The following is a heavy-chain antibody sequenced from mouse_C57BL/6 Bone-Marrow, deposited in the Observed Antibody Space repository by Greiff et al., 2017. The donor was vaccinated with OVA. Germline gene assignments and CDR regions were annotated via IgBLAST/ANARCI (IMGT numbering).Heavy chain of an antibody. Sequence: EVKVVESGGDLVKPGGSLKLSCAASGFTFSSYGMSWVRQTPDKRLEWVATISSGGSYTYYPDSVKGRFTISRDNAKNTLYLQMSSLKSEDTAMYYCARHVYYYFDYWGQGTTLTVSS. J-gene: IGHJ2*01. V-gene: IGHV5-6*01. CDR3: ARHVYYYFDY. D-gene: IGHD1-1*01. CDR1: GFTFSSYG. CDR2: ISSGGSYT.